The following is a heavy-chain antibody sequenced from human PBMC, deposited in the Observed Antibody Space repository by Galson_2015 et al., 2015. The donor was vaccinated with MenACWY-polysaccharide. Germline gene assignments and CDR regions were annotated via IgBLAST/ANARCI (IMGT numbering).Heavy chain of an antibody. CDR1: GFIFSDSA. D-gene: IGHD4-23*01. J-gene: IGHJ2*01. Sequence: SLRLSCAASGFIFSDSAIHWVRQASGKGLEWVGRIRSKANNYATAYAASMKGRFTISRDDSKNTAHLQMNSLKTEDTAVYYYYRLTGDDGGNIDLWGRGTLVTVSS. CDR3: YRLTGDDGGNIDL. CDR2: IRSKANNYAT. V-gene: IGHV3-73*01.